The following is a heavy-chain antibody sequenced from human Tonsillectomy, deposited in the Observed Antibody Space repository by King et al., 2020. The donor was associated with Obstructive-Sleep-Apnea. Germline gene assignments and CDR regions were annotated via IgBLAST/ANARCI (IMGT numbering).Heavy chain of an antibody. V-gene: IGHV3-15*01. D-gene: IGHD3-9*01. CDR3: TTDERYLDWSNFDY. CDR2: IKSKTDGGTT. CDR1: GFTFSNAW. J-gene: IGHJ4*02. Sequence: VQLVESGGGLVKPGGSLRLSCAASGFTFSNAWMSWVRQAPGKGLEWVGRIKSKTDGGTTDYVAPGKGRFTISRDDSKNTLYLQMNSLKTEDTAVYYCTTDERYLDWSNFDYWGQGTLVTVSS.